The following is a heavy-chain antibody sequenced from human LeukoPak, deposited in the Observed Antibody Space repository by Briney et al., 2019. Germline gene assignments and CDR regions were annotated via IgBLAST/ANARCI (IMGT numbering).Heavy chain of an antibody. CDR1: GGSFSGYY. CDR2: INHSGST. J-gene: IGHJ2*01. Sequence: SETLSLTCAVYGGSFSGYYWSWIRQPPGKGLEWMGEINHSGSTNYNPSLKSRVTISVDTSKNQFSLKLSSVTAADTAVYYCARGLADAWGSSGWYFDLWGRGTLVTVSS. CDR3: ARGLADAWGSSGWYFDL. D-gene: IGHD3-16*01. V-gene: IGHV4-34*01.